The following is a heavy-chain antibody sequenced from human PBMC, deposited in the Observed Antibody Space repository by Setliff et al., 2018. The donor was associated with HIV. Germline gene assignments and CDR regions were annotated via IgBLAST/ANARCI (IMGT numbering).Heavy chain of an antibody. D-gene: IGHD2-2*01. CDR1: GYIFTDYY. CDR3: ARDHCSSSGCYEYSYYGMDV. CDR2: INPNSGGT. J-gene: IGHJ6*02. Sequence: ASVKVSCKASGYIFTDYYMHWVRQAPGQELGWMGRINPNSGGTNYAQKFQGRVTMTRDTSISTAYTEVSRLRSDDTAVYYCARDHCSSSGCYEYSYYGMDVWGQGTTVTVSS. V-gene: IGHV1-2*06.